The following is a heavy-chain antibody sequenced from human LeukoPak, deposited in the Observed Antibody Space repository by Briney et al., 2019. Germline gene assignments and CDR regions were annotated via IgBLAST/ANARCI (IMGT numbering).Heavy chain of an antibody. Sequence: ASVKVSCKASGFSFSNYGISWVRQAPGQGLEWMGWISGYNSRTRYSQRFQGRVTLTTDTSTSTAYMEVRSLTSDDTAMYYCARDQGEIVVVAAANDDVFDIWGQGTMVTVSS. D-gene: IGHD2-2*01. V-gene: IGHV1-18*01. CDR3: ARDQGEIVVVAAANDDVFDI. CDR1: GFSFSNYG. J-gene: IGHJ3*02. CDR2: ISGYNSRT.